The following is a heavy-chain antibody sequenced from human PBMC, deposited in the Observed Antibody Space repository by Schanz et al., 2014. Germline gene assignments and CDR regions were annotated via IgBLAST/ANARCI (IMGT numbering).Heavy chain of an antibody. V-gene: IGHV3-30*18. J-gene: IGHJ6*02. CDR1: GFTFSSYG. CDR3: VKDLQRELLRDDHYYGMDV. D-gene: IGHD1-26*01. CDR2: ISYDGSNK. Sequence: VQLVESGGGLVQPGRSLSLSCAASGFTFSSYGMHWVRQAPGKGLEWVAVISYDGSNKYYADSVKGRFTISRDNSKNTMYLQMNSLRAEDTAVYYCVKDLQRELLRDDHYYGMDVWGQGTTVTVSS.